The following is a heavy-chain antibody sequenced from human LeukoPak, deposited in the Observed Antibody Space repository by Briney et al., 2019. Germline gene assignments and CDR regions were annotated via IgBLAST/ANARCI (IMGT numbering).Heavy chain of an antibody. V-gene: IGHV3-11*01. Sequence: GGSLRLSCAASGFTFSDYYMRWIRQAPGKGLEWVSYISSSGSTIYYADSVKGRFTISRDNAKNSLYLQMNSLRAEDTAVYYCARSEDIVVVPAAREYYYYYGMDVWGQGTTVTVSS. D-gene: IGHD2-2*01. CDR3: ARSEDIVVVPAAREYYYYYGMDV. J-gene: IGHJ6*02. CDR2: ISSSGSTI. CDR1: GFTFSDYY.